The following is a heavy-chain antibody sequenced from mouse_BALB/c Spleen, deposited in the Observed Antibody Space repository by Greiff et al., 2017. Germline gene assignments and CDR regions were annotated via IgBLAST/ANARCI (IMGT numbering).Heavy chain of an antibody. D-gene: IGHD2-1*01. V-gene: IGHV2-9*02. Sequence: VQLVESGPGLVAPSQSLSITCTVSGFSLTSYGVHWVRQPPGKGLEWLGVIWAGGSTNYNSALMSRLSISKDNSKSQVFLKMNSLQTDDTAMYYCARGGKGYFDYWGQGTTLTVSS. CDR1: GFSLTSYG. CDR3: ARGGKGYFDY. CDR2: IWAGGST. J-gene: IGHJ2*01.